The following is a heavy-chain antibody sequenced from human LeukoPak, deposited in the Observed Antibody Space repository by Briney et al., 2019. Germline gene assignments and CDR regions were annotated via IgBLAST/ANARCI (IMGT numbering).Heavy chain of an antibody. CDR3: ARGNYDYFDS. J-gene: IGHJ4*02. CDR1: GGTFSGYH. V-gene: IGHV4-34*01. D-gene: IGHD1-7*01. CDR2: INHSGST. Sequence: PSETLSLTCAVYGGTFSGYHWSWIRQPPGKGLEWIGGINHSGSTNYNPSLMSRVTISVDTSKNHFSLKLISVTAADTAVYFCARGNYDYFDSWGQGTLVTVSS.